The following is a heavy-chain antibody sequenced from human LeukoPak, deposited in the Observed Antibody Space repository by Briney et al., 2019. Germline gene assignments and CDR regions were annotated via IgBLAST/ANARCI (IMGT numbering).Heavy chain of an antibody. Sequence: SETLSLTCTVSGGSISSYYWSWIRQPPGKGLEWIGYIYYSGSTNYNPSLKSRVTISVDTSKNQFSLRLSSVTAADTAVYYCARGRNYYDSSGYPLPLDYWGQGTLVTVSS. V-gene: IGHV4-59*01. CDR2: IYYSGST. J-gene: IGHJ4*02. CDR3: ARGRNYYDSSGYPLPLDY. D-gene: IGHD3-22*01. CDR1: GGSISSYY.